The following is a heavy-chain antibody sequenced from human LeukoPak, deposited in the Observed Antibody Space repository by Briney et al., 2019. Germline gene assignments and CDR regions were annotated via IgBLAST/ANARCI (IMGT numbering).Heavy chain of an antibody. CDR1: GYTFTGYY. D-gene: IGHD3-22*01. CDR3: ARHRVPVYYDSSGGLDY. J-gene: IGHJ4*02. V-gene: IGHV1-2*02. CDR2: INPNSGGT. Sequence: ASVKVSCKASGYTFTGYYMHWVRQAPGQGLEWMGWINPNSGGTNYAQKFQGRVTMTRDTPISTAYMELSRLRSDDTAVYYCARHRVPVYYDSSGGLDYWGQGTLVTVSS.